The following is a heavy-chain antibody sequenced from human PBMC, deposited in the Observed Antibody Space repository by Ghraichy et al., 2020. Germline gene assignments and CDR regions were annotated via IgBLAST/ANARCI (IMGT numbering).Heavy chain of an antibody. Sequence: SETLSLTCTVSGDPINSGDYYWSWIRQPPGKGLEWIGFTYDSGNTYYNPSLKSRVIISVDTSKNQFSLNVTSVTAADTAVYYCASGLALTDFDYWGQGTLVTVSS. CDR2: TYDSGNT. CDR1: GDPINSGDYY. V-gene: IGHV4-30-4*01. D-gene: IGHD3/OR15-3a*01. J-gene: IGHJ4*02. CDR3: ASGLALTDFDY.